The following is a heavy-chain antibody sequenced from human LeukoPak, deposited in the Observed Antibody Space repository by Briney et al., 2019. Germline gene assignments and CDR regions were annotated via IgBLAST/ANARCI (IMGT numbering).Heavy chain of an antibody. D-gene: IGHD2-15*01. Sequence: PSQTLSLTCTVFGASITSGTYYWSWIRQYPGKGLEWIGYIYYTGTTDYNPSLKSRVTISRDTSKNQFSLSLSSVTVEDTAVFYCARVGSRDTFHFDYWGQGSLVTVSS. CDR1: GASITSGTYY. V-gene: IGHV4-31*03. J-gene: IGHJ4*02. CDR3: ARVGSRDTFHFDY. CDR2: IYYTGTT.